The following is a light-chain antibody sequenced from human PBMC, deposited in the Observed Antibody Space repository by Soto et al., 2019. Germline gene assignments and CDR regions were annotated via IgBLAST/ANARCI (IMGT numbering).Light chain of an antibody. Sequence: EIVMTQSPVTLSVSLGGRAALSCRASQSVGSNLAWYQQMPGQAPRLLIYGASTRATGIPARFSGSGSGTEFTLTISSLQSEDFAVYYCLHYYYWPLTFGGGTKVDI. CDR3: LHYYYWPLT. J-gene: IGKJ4*01. CDR2: GAS. CDR1: QSVGSN. V-gene: IGKV3-15*01.